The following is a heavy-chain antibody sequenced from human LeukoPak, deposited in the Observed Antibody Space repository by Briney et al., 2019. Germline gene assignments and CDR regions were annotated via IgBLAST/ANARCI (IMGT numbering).Heavy chain of an antibody. J-gene: IGHJ6*03. CDR1: GFTFSSYS. V-gene: IGHV3-21*01. D-gene: IGHD6-19*01. CDR2: ISSSSSYI. Sequence: GGSLSLSCAASGFTFSSYSMNWVRQAPGKGLEWVSSISSSSSYIYYADSVKGRFTISRDNAKNSLYLQMNSLRAEDTAVYYCASLAVAGTYDLDVWGKGTTVTISS. CDR3: ASLAVAGTYDLDV.